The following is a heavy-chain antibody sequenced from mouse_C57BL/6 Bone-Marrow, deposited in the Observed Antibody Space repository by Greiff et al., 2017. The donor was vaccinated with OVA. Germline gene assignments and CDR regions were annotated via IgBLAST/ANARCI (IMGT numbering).Heavy chain of an antibody. CDR2: IWSGGST. D-gene: IGHD2-3*01. V-gene: IGHV2-2*01. Sequence: VKVVESGPGLVQPSQSLSITCTVSGFSLTSYGVHWVRQSPGKGLEWLGVIWSGGSTDYNAAFISRLSISKDNSKSQVFFKMNSLQADDTAIYYCASAIYDGYHYFDYWGQGTTLTVSS. CDR3: ASAIYDGYHYFDY. CDR1: GFSLTSYG. J-gene: IGHJ2*01.